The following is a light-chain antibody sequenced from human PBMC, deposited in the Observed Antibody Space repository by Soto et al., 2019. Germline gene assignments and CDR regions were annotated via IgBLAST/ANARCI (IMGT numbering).Light chain of an antibody. J-gene: IGLJ2*01. CDR1: RSNIGAGYD. CDR3: QSYDSSLSVV. CDR2: GNS. Sequence: QSVLTQPPSVSGAQGQRVTISCTWSRSNIGAGYDVHWYQQLPVTAPKLLIYGNSNRPSGVPDRFSGSKSGTSASLAITGLQAEDEADYYCQSYDSSLSVVFGGGTQLTVL. V-gene: IGLV1-40*01.